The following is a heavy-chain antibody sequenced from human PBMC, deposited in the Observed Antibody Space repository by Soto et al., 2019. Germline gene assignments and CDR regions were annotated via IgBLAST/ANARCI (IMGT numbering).Heavy chain of an antibody. CDR2: IYYSGST. J-gene: IGHJ4*02. CDR1: GGSISSYY. CDR3: ARRYGGNLDY. Sequence: QVQLQESGPGLVKPSETLSLTCTVSGGSISSYYWSWIRQPPGKGLEWIGYIYYSGSTNYNPSLKSRVTIAVDTAKNHFSLKLSSATAADTAVYYCARRYGGNLDYWGQGTLVTVSS. V-gene: IGHV4-59*08. D-gene: IGHD1-1*01.